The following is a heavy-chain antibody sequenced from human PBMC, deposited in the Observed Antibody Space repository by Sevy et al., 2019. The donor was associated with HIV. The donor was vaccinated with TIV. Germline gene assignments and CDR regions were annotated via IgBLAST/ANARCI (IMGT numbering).Heavy chain of an antibody. V-gene: IGHV3-9*01. Sequence: GGSLRLSCAGSAFTFEDYALHWVRQAPGQGLEWVAGINWNSGSLDYADSVKGRFTISRDDAKNSLYLQMDTLRTEDTALYYCAKTPMTEAAPYFDFWGQGTLVTVSS. CDR3: AKTPMTEAAPYFDF. D-gene: IGHD6-19*01. CDR1: AFTFEDYA. J-gene: IGHJ4*02. CDR2: INWNSGSL.